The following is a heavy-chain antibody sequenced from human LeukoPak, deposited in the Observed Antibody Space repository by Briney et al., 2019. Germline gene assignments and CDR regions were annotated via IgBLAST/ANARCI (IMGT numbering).Heavy chain of an antibody. CDR1: GFTFTSYS. CDR3: ARVDPFDY. D-gene: IGHD3-9*01. J-gene: IGHJ4*02. V-gene: IGHV3-48*01. CDR2: ISTTSSTI. Sequence: PGGSLRLSCAASGFTFTSYSMNWVRQPPGKGLEWVSFISTTSSTIYYADSVKGRFTISRDNAKNSLYLQMNSLRAEDTAVYYCARVDPFDYWGQGTLVIVSS.